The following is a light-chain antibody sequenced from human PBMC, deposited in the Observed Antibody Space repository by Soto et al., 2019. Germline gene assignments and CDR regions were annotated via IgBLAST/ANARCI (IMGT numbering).Light chain of an antibody. Sequence: QSVLTQPASVSGSPGQSITISCTGTSSDVGGYNYVSWYQQHPGKAPKLTIYDVSNRPSGVSNRFSGSKSGNTASLTISGLQAEDEADYYCSSYTSSSTLEVFGTGTRSPS. V-gene: IGLV2-14*01. CDR1: SSDVGGYNY. CDR3: SSYTSSSTLEV. CDR2: DVS. J-gene: IGLJ1*01.